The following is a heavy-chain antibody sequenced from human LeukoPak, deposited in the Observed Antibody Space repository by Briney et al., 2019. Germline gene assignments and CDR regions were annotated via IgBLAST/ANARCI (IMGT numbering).Heavy chain of an antibody. V-gene: IGHV1-2*02. CDR1: GYTFTGYY. D-gene: IGHD4-17*01. J-gene: IGHJ4*02. Sequence: ASVKVSCKASGYTFTGYYMHWVRQAPGQGLEWMGWIDPNSGGTNYVQKFQGRVTMTRDTSISTAYMELSRLRSDDAAVYYCARGYGDYGNYWGQGTLVTVSS. CDR2: IDPNSGGT. CDR3: ARGYGDYGNY.